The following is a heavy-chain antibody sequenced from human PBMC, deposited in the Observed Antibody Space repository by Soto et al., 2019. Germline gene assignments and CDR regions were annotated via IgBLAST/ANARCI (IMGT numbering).Heavy chain of an antibody. V-gene: IGHV1-69*13. CDR2: IIPIFGTA. D-gene: IGHD6-19*01. CDR3: ARVGSSVGWFFDY. Sequence: SVKVSCKASGGTFSSYAISWVRQAPGQGLEWMGGIIPIFGTANYAQKFQGRVTITADESTSTAYMELSSLRSEDTAVYYCARVGSSVGWFFDYWSQGTLVTVSS. CDR1: GGTFSSYA. J-gene: IGHJ4*02.